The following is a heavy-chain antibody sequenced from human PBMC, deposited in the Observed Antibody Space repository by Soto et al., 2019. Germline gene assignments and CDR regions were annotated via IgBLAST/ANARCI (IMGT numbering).Heavy chain of an antibody. CDR1: GGTFSSYA. J-gene: IGHJ4*02. CDR2: IIPIFGTA. V-gene: IGHV1-69*13. D-gene: IGHD2-8*02. Sequence: GASVKVSCKASGGTFSSYAISWVRQAPGQGLEWMGGIIPIFGTANYAQKFQSRVTITADESTSTAYMELSSLRSEDTAVYYCARTLYWSTDPPDYWGQGTLVTVSS. CDR3: ARTLYWSTDPPDY.